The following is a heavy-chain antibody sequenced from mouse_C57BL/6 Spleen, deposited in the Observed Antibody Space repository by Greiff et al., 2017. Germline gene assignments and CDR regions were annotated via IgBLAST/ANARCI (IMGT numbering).Heavy chain of an antibody. Sequence: VQLQQSGAELVRPGASVKLSCTASGFNIKDDYMHWVKQRPEQGLEWIGWIDPGNGDTEYASKFQGKATITADTSSNTAYLQLSSLTSEDTAVYYCTDSSGYDYAMDYWGQGTSVTVSS. CDR3: TDSSGYDYAMDY. J-gene: IGHJ4*01. V-gene: IGHV14-4*01. CDR1: GFNIKDDY. CDR2: IDPGNGDT. D-gene: IGHD3-2*02.